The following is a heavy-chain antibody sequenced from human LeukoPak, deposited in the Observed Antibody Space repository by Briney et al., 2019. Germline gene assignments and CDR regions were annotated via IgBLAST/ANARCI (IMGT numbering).Heavy chain of an antibody. CDR2: INPNSGGT. V-gene: IGHV1-2*02. D-gene: IGHD5-24*01. Sequence: ASVKVSCKASGYTFTGYYMHWVRQAPGQGLEWMGWINPNSGGTNYAQKFQGRVTMTRDTSISTAYMELSSLRSDHTAVFYCAGSQTGDGYNPPFDYWGQGTLVTVSS. J-gene: IGHJ4*02. CDR3: AGSQTGDGYNPPFDY. CDR1: GYTFTGYY.